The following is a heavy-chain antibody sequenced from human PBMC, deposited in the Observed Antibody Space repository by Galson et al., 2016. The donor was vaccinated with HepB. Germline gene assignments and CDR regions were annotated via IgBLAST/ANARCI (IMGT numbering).Heavy chain of an antibody. CDR3: ARDTGWNNLQY. D-gene: IGHD1/OR15-1a*01. Sequence: SLRLSCAASGFIFIDYWMTWVRQAPGKGLEWVAIIKEDGSEKYHVESVKGRFSISRDNAKNTLYLQMHSLRAEDTALYYCARDTGWNNLQYWGHGSLVTVSS. J-gene: IGHJ4*01. CDR2: IKEDGSEK. V-gene: IGHV3-7*01. CDR1: GFIFIDYW.